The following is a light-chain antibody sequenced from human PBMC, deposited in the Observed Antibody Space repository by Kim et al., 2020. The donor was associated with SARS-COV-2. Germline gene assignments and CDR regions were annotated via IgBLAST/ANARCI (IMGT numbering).Light chain of an antibody. CDR1: SSNIGINA. CDR2: DND. J-gene: IGLJ3*02. CDR3: GTWDDSLHDWV. Sequence: ELTQPPSASGTPGQRVEISCSGSSSNIGINAVNWYQLFPGTAPKLLIYDNDRRPSGVPDRISGSKSGTSASLALSGLLSEDAADYYCGTWDDSLHDWV. V-gene: IGLV1-44*01.